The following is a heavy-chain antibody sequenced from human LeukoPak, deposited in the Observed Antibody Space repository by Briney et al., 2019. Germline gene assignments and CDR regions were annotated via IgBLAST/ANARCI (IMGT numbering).Heavy chain of an antibody. V-gene: IGHV4-39*07. CDR3: ARFGSRIQTGASFGFDS. D-gene: IGHD3-10*01. J-gene: IGHJ4*02. CDR1: GDSIYNSDYY. Sequence: SETLSLTCTVSGDSIYNSDYYWGWIRQPPGKGLEWIGSIFYGGSTYYKPSLESRVTVSIATSKSQFSLNLRSVTAADTAVYYYARFGSRIQTGASFGFDSWGQGILVLVSS. CDR2: IFYGGST.